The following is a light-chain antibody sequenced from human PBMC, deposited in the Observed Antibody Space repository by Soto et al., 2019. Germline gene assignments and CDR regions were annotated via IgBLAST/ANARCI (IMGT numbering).Light chain of an antibody. CDR3: QQRNDWPVT. CDR2: DTS. Sequence: IVLTQSPATLSLSPGERATVSCRASESIGKYLAWYQHKPGQAPRLLMYDTSNRAIGVPARFTGGGSETDFTLTITSLEPEDFAVYYCQQRNDWPVTFGPGTRVEI. CDR1: ESIGKY. V-gene: IGKV3-11*01. J-gene: IGKJ3*01.